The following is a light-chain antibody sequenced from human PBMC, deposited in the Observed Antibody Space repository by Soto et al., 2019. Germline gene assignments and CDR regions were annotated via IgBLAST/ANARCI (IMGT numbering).Light chain of an antibody. CDR2: DVS. J-gene: IGLJ2*01. V-gene: IGLV2-14*03. CDR1: ISDIGDYNY. Sequence: QSALTKPASVSGSPGQSITISCTGTISDIGDYNYVSWYQQHPGKAPKLRIYDVSNRPSGVSNRFSVSKSGYTASLTISGLQAEDEADYFFSSYRRRSPLVVFCGETKLTVL. CDR3: SSYRRRSPLVV.